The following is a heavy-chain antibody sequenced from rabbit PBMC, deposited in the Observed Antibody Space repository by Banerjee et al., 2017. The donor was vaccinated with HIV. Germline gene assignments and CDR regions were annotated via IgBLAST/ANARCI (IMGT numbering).Heavy chain of an antibody. V-gene: IGHV1S40*01. CDR1: GIDSSSYS. Sequence: QSLEESGGDLVKPGASLKLSSTTSGIDSSSYSMGCVRQAPGKVLEWMGYIDTNDYTWYGSWANSRFTISKTTSTTVTLQMTSLTAADTASYFCARDLAGVIGWNFGLWGPGTLVTVS. CDR3: ARDLAGVIGWNFGL. D-gene: IGHD4-1*01. CDR2: IDTNDYT. J-gene: IGHJ4*01.